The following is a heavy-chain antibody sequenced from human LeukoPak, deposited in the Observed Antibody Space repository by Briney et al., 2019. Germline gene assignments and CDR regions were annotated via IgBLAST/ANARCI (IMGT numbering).Heavy chain of an antibody. CDR3: ARLKFNYDILTGYPYYFDY. D-gene: IGHD3-9*01. CDR2: IYHSGST. CDR1: GGSISSSSYY. J-gene: IGHJ4*02. Sequence: SETLSLTCTVSGGSISSSSYYWGWIRQPPGRGLEWIGSIYHSGSTYYNPSLKSRVTISVDTSKNQFSLKLSSVTAADTAVYYCARLKFNYDILTGYPYYFDYWGQGTLVTVSS. V-gene: IGHV4-39*07.